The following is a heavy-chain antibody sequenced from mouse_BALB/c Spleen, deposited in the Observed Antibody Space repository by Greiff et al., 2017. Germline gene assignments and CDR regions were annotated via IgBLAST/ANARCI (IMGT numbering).Heavy chain of an antibody. Sequence: DVKLVESGGGLVKPGGSLKLSCAASGFTFSDYYMYWVRQTPEKRLEWVATISDGGSYTYYPDSVKGRFTISRDNAKNNLYLQMSSLKSEDTAMYYCARGTTVDLFDYWGQGTTLTVSS. V-gene: IGHV5-4*02. J-gene: IGHJ2*01. D-gene: IGHD1-1*01. CDR2: ISDGGSYT. CDR1: GFTFSDYY. CDR3: ARGTTVDLFDY.